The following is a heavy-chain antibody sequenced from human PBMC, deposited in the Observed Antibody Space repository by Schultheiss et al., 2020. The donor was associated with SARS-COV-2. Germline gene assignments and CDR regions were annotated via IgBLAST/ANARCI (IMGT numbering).Heavy chain of an antibody. CDR2: IKSKTDGGTT. D-gene: IGHD1-7*01. CDR1: GFTFSTYE. J-gene: IGHJ6*02. CDR3: GREPRTTDPYYYYGMDV. V-gene: IGHV3-15*07. Sequence: GGSLRLSCAASGFTFSTYEMNWVRQAPGKRLEWVGRIKSKTDGGTTDYAAPVKGRFTISRDDSKNTLYLQMNSLRAEDTAVYYCGREPRTTDPYYYYGMDVWGQGTTVTVSS.